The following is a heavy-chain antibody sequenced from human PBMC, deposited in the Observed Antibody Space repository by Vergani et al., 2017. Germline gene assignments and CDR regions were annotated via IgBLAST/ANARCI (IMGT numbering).Heavy chain of an antibody. J-gene: IGHJ4*02. CDR1: GVSFKTYF. V-gene: IGHV4-34*02. Sequence: QVQLQQWGATVLKPSETLSLTFAVYGVSFKTYFWNWIRQSPDKGLEWIGEVDHSDRPYYNPSLRGRVTISVDTSKNQISLRLHSVDVADSAIYYCARGRKRFFEAPYDVWGQGSPVTVSS. D-gene: IGHD3-3*01. CDR2: VDHSDRP. CDR3: ARGRKRFFEAPYDV.